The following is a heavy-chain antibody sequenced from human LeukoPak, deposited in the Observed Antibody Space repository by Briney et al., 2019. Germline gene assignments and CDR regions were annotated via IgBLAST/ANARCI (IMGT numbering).Heavy chain of an antibody. CDR3: ARRGLQWLVLGLGPPRDYYYGMDV. D-gene: IGHD6-19*01. J-gene: IGHJ6*02. V-gene: IGHV1-18*01. CDR2: ISAYNGNT. CDR1: GDTFTNYG. Sequence: ASVKVSCKASGDTFTNYGFSWVRQAPGQGLEWMGWISAYNGNTNYAQKFQGRVTMTTDTFTSTAYMELRSLRSDDTAVYYCARRGLQWLVLGLGPPRDYYYGMDVWGQGTTVTVSS.